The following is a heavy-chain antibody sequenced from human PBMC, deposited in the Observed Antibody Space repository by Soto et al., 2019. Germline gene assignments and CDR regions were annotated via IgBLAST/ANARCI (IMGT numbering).Heavy chain of an antibody. V-gene: IGHV1-46*01. Sequence: GASVKVSCKASGYTFTSYYMNWVRQAPGQGLEWLGIINPSGGYTTYAQRFLGRVTMTSDKSTSTAYMELSSLRSEDTAVYYCARDHAGYCSSTSCYRGYYGMDVWGQGTTVTVSS. CDR2: INPSGGYT. CDR1: GYTFTSYY. J-gene: IGHJ6*02. D-gene: IGHD2-2*02. CDR3: ARDHAGYCSSTSCYRGYYGMDV.